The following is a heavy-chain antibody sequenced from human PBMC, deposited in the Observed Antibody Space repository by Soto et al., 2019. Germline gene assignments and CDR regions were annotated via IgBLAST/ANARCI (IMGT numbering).Heavy chain of an antibody. Sequence: PWGSLRLSCQASGFNFIMYEIHFVRKAPGKGLEWVSYISSSGLTTYYADFAEGRFTISRDNAKDSLYLHLNSLRVGDTAVYYCARYGTRGDWWGLGTQVTVSS. CDR3: ARYGTRGDW. CDR1: GFNFIMYE. V-gene: IGHV3-48*03. J-gene: IGHJ5*01. D-gene: IGHD3-10*01. CDR2: ISSSGLTT.